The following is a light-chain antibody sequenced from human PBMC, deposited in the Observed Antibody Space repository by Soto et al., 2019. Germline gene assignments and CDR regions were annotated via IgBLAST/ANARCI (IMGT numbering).Light chain of an antibody. CDR2: ANT. Sequence: QSVLTQPPSVSGAPGQRVIISCTGTDSNIGSGYDVHWYQQRPGRAPRLLIYANTNRPSGVPDRFSGSKSGTSASLAITGLQADDEADYYCHCYDSSLSLFGGGTKLTVL. CDR1: DSNIGSGYD. CDR3: HCYDSSLSL. V-gene: IGLV1-40*01. J-gene: IGLJ2*01.